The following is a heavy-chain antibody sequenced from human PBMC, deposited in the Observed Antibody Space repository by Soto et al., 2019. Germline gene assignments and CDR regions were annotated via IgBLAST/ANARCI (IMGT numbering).Heavy chain of an antibody. D-gene: IGHD3-3*02. J-gene: IGHJ4*02. CDR2: ISHSGNA. Sequence: PSETLSLTGAVSGDSINSSQWWNCVRQPPGEGLEWIGQISHSGNANYNPSLTSRVTISVDKSKNHFSLKLTSVTAADTAVYYCAARHFWSGPWTARRLDYWGQGTLVTVSS. V-gene: IGHV4-4*02. CDR1: GDSINSSQW. CDR3: AARHFWSGPWTARRLDY.